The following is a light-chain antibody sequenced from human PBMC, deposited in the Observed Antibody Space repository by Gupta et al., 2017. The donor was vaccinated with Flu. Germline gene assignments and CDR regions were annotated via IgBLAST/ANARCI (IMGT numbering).Light chain of an antibody. CDR3: QAWDRGTAVV. Sequence: PGQTAGITCSGDTLGDKYISWYQQRPGQYPGRSMDQDAMRHSAIPERGSGSNSGNKATLNISGTQAVDEAVEYCQAWDRGTAVVFGGRTKLTVL. V-gene: IGLV3-1*01. CDR2: QDA. J-gene: IGLJ3*02. CDR1: TLGDKY.